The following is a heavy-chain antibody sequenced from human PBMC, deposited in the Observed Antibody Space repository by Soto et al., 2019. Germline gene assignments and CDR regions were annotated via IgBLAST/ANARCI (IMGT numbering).Heavy chain of an antibody. D-gene: IGHD5-18*01. CDR3: ASRPVLKRGYTYGQIDY. CDR1: GGSFSGYY. CDR2: INHRGST. V-gene: IGHV4-34*01. J-gene: IGHJ4*02. Sequence: SETLSLTCAVYGGSFSGYYGSWIRQPPGKGLEWIGEINHRGSTNYNPALKSRVTISVDTSKNQFSLKVSSVTAADTDVYYCASRPVLKRGYTYGQIDYWGQGTLVTVSS.